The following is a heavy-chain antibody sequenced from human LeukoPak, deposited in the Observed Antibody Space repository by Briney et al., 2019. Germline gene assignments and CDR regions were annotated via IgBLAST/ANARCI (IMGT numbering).Heavy chain of an antibody. Sequence: PSETLSLTCAVYGGSFSGYYWSWIRQPPGKGLEWIGEINHSGSTNYNPSLKSRVTISVDTSKNQFSLKLRSVTAADTAVYYCARGHRGYSYGSYYYYMDVWGKGTTVTVSS. CDR2: INHSGST. D-gene: IGHD5-18*01. CDR1: GGSFSGYY. J-gene: IGHJ6*03. CDR3: ARGHRGYSYGSYYYYMDV. V-gene: IGHV4-34*01.